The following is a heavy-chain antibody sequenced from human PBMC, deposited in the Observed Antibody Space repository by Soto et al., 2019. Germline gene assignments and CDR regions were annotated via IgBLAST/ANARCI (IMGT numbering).Heavy chain of an antibody. D-gene: IGHD3-3*01. V-gene: IGHV4-61*01. CDR2: VYHTGRT. J-gene: IGHJ4*02. CDR1: GGSFKSGSYS. CDR3: ARDFAYFDS. Sequence: PXGTLSLTCTVSGGSFKSGSYSGSWIRQPPGKGLEWIGYVYHTGRTSYNPSLKSRVSISMDTSKNQFSLNLDSVTAADTAMYFCARDFAYFDSWGQGTLVTVSS.